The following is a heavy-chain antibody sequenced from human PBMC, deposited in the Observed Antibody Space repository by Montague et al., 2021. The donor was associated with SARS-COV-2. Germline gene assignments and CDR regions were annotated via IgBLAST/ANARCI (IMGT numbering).Heavy chain of an antibody. J-gene: IGHJ4*01. V-gene: IGHV4-34*01. D-gene: IGHD6-19*01. Sequence: SETLSLTCAAYGGSFSGYHWSWIRQPPGKGLEWIGEINHSGSTNYNPSLKSRVTISVDTSKNQFSLKLSSVTAADTAVYYCARGGRQWLVIDPRYYFDYWSQGTLVTVSS. CDR1: GGSFSGYH. CDR3: ARGGRQWLVIDPRYYFDY. CDR2: INHSGST.